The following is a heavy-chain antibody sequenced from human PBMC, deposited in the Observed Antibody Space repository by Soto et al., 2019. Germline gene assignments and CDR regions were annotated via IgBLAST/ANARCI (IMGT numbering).Heavy chain of an antibody. J-gene: IGHJ1*01. CDR3: ARELVVGPAEYFQH. CDR1: GFTFSSYW. D-gene: IGHD3-22*01. Sequence: EVQLVESGGGLVQPGRSLRLSCAASGFTFSSYWMSWVRQVPGKGLEWVANINQEGSEKYYVDSVKGRFTISRDNAKNSLYLQMSSLGAEDTAVYYCARELVVGPAEYFQHWGQGTLVTVSS. CDR2: INQEGSEK. V-gene: IGHV3-7*01.